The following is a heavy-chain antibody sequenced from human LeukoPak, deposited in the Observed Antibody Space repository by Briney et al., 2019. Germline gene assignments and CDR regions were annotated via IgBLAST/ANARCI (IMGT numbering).Heavy chain of an antibody. CDR3: ANDLLLRGYHHYYFDY. V-gene: IGHV3-23*01. CDR1: GFTFSSYA. J-gene: IGHJ4*02. CDR2: ISGSGGST. D-gene: IGHD3-10*01. Sequence: QSGGCLRLSCAASGFTFSSYAMSWVRQATGKGLEWVYAISGSGGSTYYADSVKGRFTISRDNSKNTLYLQMNSLRAEDTAVYYCANDLLLRGYHHYYFDYWGQGTLVTVSS.